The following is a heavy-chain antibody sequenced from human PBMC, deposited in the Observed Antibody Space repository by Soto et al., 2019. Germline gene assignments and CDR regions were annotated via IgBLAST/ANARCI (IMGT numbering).Heavy chain of an antibody. V-gene: IGHV1-18*01. D-gene: IGHD5-18*01. CDR3: ARVDTAMVMWYFDY. CDR2: ISAYNGNT. Sequence: QVQLVQSGAEVKKPGASVKVSCKASGYTFTSYGISWVRQAPGQGLEWMGWISAYNGNTNYAQNLQGRVTMTTDTSTSTGYMELRILRSDDTAVYYCARVDTAMVMWYFDYWGQGTLVTVSS. J-gene: IGHJ4*02. CDR1: GYTFTSYG.